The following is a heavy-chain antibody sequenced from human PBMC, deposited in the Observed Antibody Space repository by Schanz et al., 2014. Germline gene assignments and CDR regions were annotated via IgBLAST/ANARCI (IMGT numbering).Heavy chain of an antibody. V-gene: IGHV3-23*04. D-gene: IGHD3-22*01. CDR1: GFTFSDYY. Sequence: EGQLAESGGGLVQPGGSLRLSCAASGFTFSDYYMSWVRQAPGKGLEWVSGISGSGGSTYYADSVKGRYTISRDNAKNTLYLQMNSLRAEDTAVYYCAKDPSHGDYDYYFDYWGQGTLVTVSS. CDR3: AKDPSHGDYDYYFDY. CDR2: ISGSGGST. J-gene: IGHJ4*02.